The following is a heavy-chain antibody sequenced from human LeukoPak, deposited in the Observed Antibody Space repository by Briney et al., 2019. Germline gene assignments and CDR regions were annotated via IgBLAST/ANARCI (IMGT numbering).Heavy chain of an antibody. CDR1: GFTFSSYG. Sequence: PGGSLRLSCAASGFTFSSYGMHWVRQAPGKGLEWVAFIRYDGSNKYYADSVKGRFTISRDNFKNTLYLQMNSLRAEDTAVYYCAHQYQLLGSYYYYGMDVWGQGTTVTVSS. CDR3: AHQYQLLGSYYYYGMDV. D-gene: IGHD2-2*01. J-gene: IGHJ6*01. V-gene: IGHV3-30*02. CDR2: IRYDGSNK.